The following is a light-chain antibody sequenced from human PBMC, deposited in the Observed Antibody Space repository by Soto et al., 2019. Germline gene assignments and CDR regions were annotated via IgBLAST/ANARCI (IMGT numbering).Light chain of an antibody. CDR3: QQRSNWPPT. CDR2: DAS. V-gene: IGKV3-11*01. Sequence: EIVLTQSPATLSLSPWERATLSCRASQSVSSYLAWYQQKPGQAPRLLIYDASNRATGIPARFSGSGSGTDFTLTNSSLEPEDFAVYYCQQRSNWPPTFGGGTKVDIK. CDR1: QSVSSY. J-gene: IGKJ4*01.